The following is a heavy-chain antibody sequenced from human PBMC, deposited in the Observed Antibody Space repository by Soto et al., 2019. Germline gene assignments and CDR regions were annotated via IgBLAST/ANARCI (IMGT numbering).Heavy chain of an antibody. CDR3: ARDKELDLPVWAC. V-gene: IGHV4-31*03. J-gene: IGHJ4*02. D-gene: IGHD1-1*01. CDR1: ADSVAIVGQY. CDR2: VYYSGAT. Sequence: TLSLTCTMAADSVAIVGQYYNWILHVPGKGLEWIGYVYYSGATHYTPSLRARATISRDTSKNQFSLRLISVTAADTSLYYCARDKELDLPVWACWGPG.